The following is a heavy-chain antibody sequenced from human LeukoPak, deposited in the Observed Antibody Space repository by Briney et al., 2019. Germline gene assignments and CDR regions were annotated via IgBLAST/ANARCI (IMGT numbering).Heavy chain of an antibody. CDR3: ARGEAVWVVAATPFDY. J-gene: IGHJ4*02. Sequence: SVKVSCKASGGTFSSYAISWVRQAPGQGLEWMGRIIPIFGIANYARKFQGRVTITTDESTSTAYMELSSLRSEDTAVYYCARGEAVWVVAATPFDYWGQGTLVTVSS. CDR2: IIPIFGIA. V-gene: IGHV1-69*05. D-gene: IGHD2-15*01. CDR1: GGTFSSYA.